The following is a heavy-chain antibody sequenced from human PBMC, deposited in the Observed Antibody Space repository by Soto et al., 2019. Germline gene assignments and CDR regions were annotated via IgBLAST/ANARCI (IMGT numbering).Heavy chain of an antibody. CDR1: GYIFKNYG. D-gene: IGHD4-17*01. J-gene: IGHJ4*02. V-gene: IGHV1-18*01. CDR3: ARDIDYGIDY. Sequence: QVQLVQSEAEVQKPGASVKVSCKTSGYIFKNYGITWVRQAPGQGLEWLGWIYPKEDRANIAQNVQGRVTLTTDTPTSTAYIELRSLRFDDSAVYFCARDIDYGIDYWGQGTLVAVSS. CDR2: IYPKEDRA.